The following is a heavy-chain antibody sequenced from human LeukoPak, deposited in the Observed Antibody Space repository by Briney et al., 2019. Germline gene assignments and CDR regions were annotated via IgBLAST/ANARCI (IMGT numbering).Heavy chain of an antibody. D-gene: IGHD6-19*01. CDR1: GFTFSSYD. Sequence: GGSLRLSCAASGFTFSSYDMSWVRQAPGKGLEWVSGISGSGSSTYYADSVKGRFTISRDNSKNTLYLQMNSLRAEDTAVYYCAKSPYSSGWYYYYYYMDVWGKGTTVTVSS. CDR3: AKSPYSSGWYYYYYYMDV. V-gene: IGHV3-23*01. J-gene: IGHJ6*03. CDR2: ISGSGSST.